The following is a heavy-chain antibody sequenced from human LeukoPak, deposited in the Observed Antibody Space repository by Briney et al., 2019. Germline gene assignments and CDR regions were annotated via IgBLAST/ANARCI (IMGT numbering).Heavy chain of an antibody. D-gene: IGHD3-10*01. Sequence: ASVWVSCTASVYTFTVYYMHWVRQAPGQGREWMGWINPNSVGTKYAQKFQGRVTMTRDTSISTAYMELSRLRSDDTAVYYCARGRTVRGVIIMVRLGPNWFDPWGQGTLVTVSS. CDR1: VYTFTVYY. V-gene: IGHV1-2*02. J-gene: IGHJ5*02. CDR2: INPNSVGT. CDR3: ARGRTVRGVIIMVRLGPNWFDP.